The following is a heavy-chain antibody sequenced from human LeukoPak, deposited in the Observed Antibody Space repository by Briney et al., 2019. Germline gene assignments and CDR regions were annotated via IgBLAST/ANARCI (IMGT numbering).Heavy chain of an antibody. V-gene: IGHV1-24*01. Sequence: ASVKVSCKVSGYTLTELSMHWVRQAPGKGLEWMGGFYPEDGETIYAQKFQGRVTMTEDTSTDTAYMELSSLRSEDTAVYYCATILGYDSWFDYWGQGTLVTVSS. CDR3: ATILGYDSWFDY. CDR2: FYPEDGET. CDR1: GYTLTELS. J-gene: IGHJ4*02. D-gene: IGHD5-12*01.